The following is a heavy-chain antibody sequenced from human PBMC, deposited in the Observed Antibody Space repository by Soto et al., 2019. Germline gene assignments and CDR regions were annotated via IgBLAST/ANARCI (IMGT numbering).Heavy chain of an antibody. CDR1: VCSFSSHS. V-gene: IGHV3-23*01. CDR2: ISPTGDDT. J-gene: IGHJ4*02. Sequence: VGSLRLSCASFVCSFSSHSMHCVRQSPGKWLEWVSLISPTGDDTNYADSVKGRFTVSRDNSRNTVYLEISSLRDDDTAVSYCTFRGCSSSICLFPYFEYLGQGTLLIVS. D-gene: IGHD2-2*01. CDR3: TFRGCSSSICLFPYFEY.